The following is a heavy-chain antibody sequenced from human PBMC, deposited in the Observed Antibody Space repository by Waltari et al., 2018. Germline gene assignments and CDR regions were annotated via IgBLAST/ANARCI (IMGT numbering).Heavy chain of an antibody. CDR1: GCTFGNYR. J-gene: IGHJ6*02. D-gene: IGHD1-26*01. Sequence: EEKVVESGVGLVQPGESLRLSCVASGCTFGNYRMHWVRQPPGKALEWVEGIKSDESMTSYSDCVKGRFTIARDNAKKTVNLKMNRLRVEDTVGYYCAIVAQKTDRMPVHGRDYYYGMDVWGQGTTVTVSS. CDR3: AIVAQKTDRMPVHGRDYYYGMDV. CDR2: IKSDESMT. V-gene: IGHV3-74*01.